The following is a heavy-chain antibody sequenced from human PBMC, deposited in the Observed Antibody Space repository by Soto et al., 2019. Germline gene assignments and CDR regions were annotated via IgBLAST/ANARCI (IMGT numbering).Heavy chain of an antibody. Sequence: QVQLVQSGAEVKKPGASVKVSCKASGYTFTSYAMHWVRQAPGQRLEWMGWINAGNGNTKYSQKFQGRVTIIRDTSASTAYMELSSLRSEDTAVYYCARGASPLIDSWGPGTLVTVSS. CDR3: ARGASPLIDS. D-gene: IGHD1-26*01. J-gene: IGHJ4*02. CDR1: GYTFTSYA. V-gene: IGHV1-3*01. CDR2: INAGNGNT.